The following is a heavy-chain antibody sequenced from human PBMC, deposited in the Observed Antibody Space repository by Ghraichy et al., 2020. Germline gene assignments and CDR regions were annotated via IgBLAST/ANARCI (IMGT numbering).Heavy chain of an antibody. CDR3: STSPRADGGNY. CDR1: GLTFISYG. CDR2: IKTDGSTT. Sequence: GGSLRLSCAASGLTFISYGMHWVRQAPGKGLEWVSNIKTDGSTTNYADSVRGRFTISRDNAKNTLYLQMNSLRADDTAVYYCSTSPRADGGNYWGQGTLVTGSS. J-gene: IGHJ4*02. V-gene: IGHV3-74*01. D-gene: IGHD3-16*01.